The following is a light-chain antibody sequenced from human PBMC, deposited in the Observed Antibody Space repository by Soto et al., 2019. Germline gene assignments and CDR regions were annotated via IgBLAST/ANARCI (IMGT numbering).Light chain of an antibody. CDR3: SSYINTNTLV. V-gene: IGLV2-14*01. CDR2: EVS. CDR1: SSDVGDYKS. J-gene: IGLJ2*01. Sequence: QSVLTQPASVSGSPGQSIAISCTGTSSDVGDYKSVSWYQQHPGKVPKLVIFEVSNRPSGVSNRFSGSKSDNTASLTISGRQAEDEADYFCSSYINTNTLVFGGGTKLTVL.